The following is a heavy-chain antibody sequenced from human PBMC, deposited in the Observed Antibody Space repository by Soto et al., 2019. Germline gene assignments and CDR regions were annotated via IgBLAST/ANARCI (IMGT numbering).Heavy chain of an antibody. D-gene: IGHD3-22*01. CDR3: AREQYYYDSSGYYEEGGYYGMDV. CDR1: GGSISSGGYY. CDR2: IYYSGST. J-gene: IGHJ6*02. V-gene: IGHV4-31*03. Sequence: SETLSLTCTVSGGSISSGGYYWSWIRQHPGKGLEWIGYIYYSGSTYYNPSLKSRVTISVDTSKNQFSLKLSSVTAADTAVYYCAREQYYYDSSGYYEEGGYYGMDVWGQGTTVTVSS.